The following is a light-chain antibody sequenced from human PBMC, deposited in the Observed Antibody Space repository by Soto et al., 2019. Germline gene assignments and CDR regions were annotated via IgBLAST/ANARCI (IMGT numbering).Light chain of an antibody. CDR3: CSYAGSSTYV. CDR2: EGS. V-gene: IGLV2-23*01. J-gene: IGLJ1*01. CDR1: SSDVGSYNL. Sequence: QSALTQPASVSGSPGQSITIPCTGTSSDVGSYNLVSWYQQHPGKAPQLMIYEGSKRPSGVSDRFSGSKSGNTASLTISGLQAEDEADYYCCSYAGSSTYVFGTGTKLTVL.